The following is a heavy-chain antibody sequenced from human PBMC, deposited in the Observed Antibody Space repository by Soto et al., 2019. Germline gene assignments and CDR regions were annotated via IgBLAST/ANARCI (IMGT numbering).Heavy chain of an antibody. CDR2: IYYSGST. CDR1: GGSFSSTSTY. J-gene: IGHJ5*02. Sequence: QLQLQESGPGLVKPSETLSLTCSVSGGSFSSTSTYWGWIRQPPGKGLEWIGSIYYSGSTYYNPSLKSRVTISVDTSKSQFSLKLPSVTAADTAVYYCARHERGALGNWFDPWGQGTLVTVSS. CDR3: ARHERGALGNWFDP. D-gene: IGHD3-10*01. V-gene: IGHV4-39*01.